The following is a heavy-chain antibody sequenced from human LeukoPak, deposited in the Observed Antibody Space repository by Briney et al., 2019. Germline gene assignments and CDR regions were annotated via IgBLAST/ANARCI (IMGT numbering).Heavy chain of an antibody. V-gene: IGHV3-30*02. CDR1: GFTFSSYG. J-gene: IGHJ4*02. Sequence: GGSLRLSCAASGFTFSSYGMHWVRQAPGKGLEWVAFIRYDGSNKYYADSVKGRFTISRDNSKNTLYLQMNSLRAEDTAVYYCAKGEGWVTGTTHFDYWGQGTLVTVSS. CDR3: AKGEGWVTGTTHFDY. CDR2: IRYDGSNK. D-gene: IGHD1-14*01.